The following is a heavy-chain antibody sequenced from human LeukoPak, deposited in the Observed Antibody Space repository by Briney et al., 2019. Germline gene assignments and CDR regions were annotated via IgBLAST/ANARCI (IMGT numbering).Heavy chain of an antibody. Sequence: ASVKVSCKASGYTFTSYDINWVRQATGQGLEWMGWMNPNSGNTGHAQKFQGRVTMTRNTSISTAYMELSSLRSEDTAVYYCAIDIAAAGYYYGMDVWGQGTTVTVSS. CDR3: AIDIAAAGYYYGMDV. J-gene: IGHJ6*02. V-gene: IGHV1-8*01. CDR2: MNPNSGNT. CDR1: GYTFTSYD. D-gene: IGHD6-13*01.